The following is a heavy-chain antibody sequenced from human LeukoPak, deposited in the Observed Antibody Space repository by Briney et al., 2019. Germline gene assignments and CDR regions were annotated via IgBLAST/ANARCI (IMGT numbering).Heavy chain of an antibody. CDR1: GGSISSGSNC. CDR2: IHTSGST. CDR3: ARAGYGDSDFDY. D-gene: IGHD4-17*01. V-gene: IGHV4-61*02. Sequence: PSETLSLTCTLSGGSISSGSNCWSWFRQPAEKGLEWIGRIHTSGSTNYNPSLKSRVTISVDTSKNQFSLKLNSVTAADTAVYYCARAGYGDSDFDYWGQGTLVTVSS. J-gene: IGHJ4*02.